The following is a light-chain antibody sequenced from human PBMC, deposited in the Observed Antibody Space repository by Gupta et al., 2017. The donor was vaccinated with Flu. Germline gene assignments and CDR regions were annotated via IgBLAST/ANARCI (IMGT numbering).Light chain of an antibody. Sequence: EIVLTQSPGTLSLSTGERATLSCRSSQSVNSNYLAWYQQKPGQAPRLLIFGASSRATGIPVRFSGSGSGTDFTLTISRLEPEDFAVYYCQHYGSSLYTFGQGTKLEIK. J-gene: IGKJ2*01. CDR3: QHYGSSLYT. CDR2: GAS. CDR1: QSVNSNY. V-gene: IGKV3-20*01.